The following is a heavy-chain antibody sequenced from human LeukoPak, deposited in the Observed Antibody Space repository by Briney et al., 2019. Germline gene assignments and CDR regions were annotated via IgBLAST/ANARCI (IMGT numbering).Heavy chain of an antibody. CDR3: AKDWFATTDY. J-gene: IGHJ4*02. V-gene: IGHV3-74*01. CDR2: ITTDETT. Sequence: GGSLRLSCAASGFPFSVAWMHWFRQVQGKGLMWVSRITTDETTTYADSVRGRFSVSRDNAKNTVYLQMNSLRVEDTAVYYCAKDWFATTDYSGQGDLCSVSS. D-gene: IGHD1/OR15-1a*01. CDR1: GFPFSVAW.